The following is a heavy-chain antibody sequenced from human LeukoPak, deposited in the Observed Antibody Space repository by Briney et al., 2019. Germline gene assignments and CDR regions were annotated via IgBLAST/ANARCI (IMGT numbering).Heavy chain of an antibody. D-gene: IGHD3-22*01. CDR3: ARDIYYDSSGFLFHNQ. CDR2: ISYDGSNK. J-gene: IGHJ4*02. V-gene: IGHV3-30*14. Sequence: QSGGSLRLSCAASGFTFSSYAMHWVRQAPGKGLEWVAVISYDGSNKYYADSVKGRFTISRDSSKNTLFLQMKSLRAEDTAVYYCARDIYYDSSGFLFHNQWGQGTLVTVSS. CDR1: GFTFSSYA.